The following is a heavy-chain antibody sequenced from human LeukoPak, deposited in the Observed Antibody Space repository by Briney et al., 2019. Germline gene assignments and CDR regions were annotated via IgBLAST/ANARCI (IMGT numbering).Heavy chain of an antibody. D-gene: IGHD3-9*01. CDR1: GFTFSSYW. J-gene: IGHJ4*02. CDR2: INSDGSST. Sequence: GRSLRLSCAASGFTFSSYWMHWVRQAPGKGLVWVSRINSDGSSTSYADSVKGRFTISRDNAKNTLYLQMNSLRAEDTAVYYCARDNYDILTGQTFDYWGQGTLVTVSS. CDR3: ARDNYDILTGQTFDY. V-gene: IGHV3-74*01.